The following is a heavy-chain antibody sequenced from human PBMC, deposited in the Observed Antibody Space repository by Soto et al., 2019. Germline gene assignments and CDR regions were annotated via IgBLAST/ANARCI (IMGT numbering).Heavy chain of an antibody. CDR3: ATLPPRIVVVMTDLPT. J-gene: IGHJ5*02. Sequence: PSETLSLTCTVSGGSVSSGSYYWSWIRQPPGKGLECIGYIYYSGSTNYNPSLKSRVTISVDTSKNQFSLKLSSVTAADTAVYYCATLPPRIVVVMTDLPTWGQGTLVTVSS. D-gene: IGHD2-15*01. V-gene: IGHV4-61*01. CDR1: GGSVSSGSYY. CDR2: IYYSGST.